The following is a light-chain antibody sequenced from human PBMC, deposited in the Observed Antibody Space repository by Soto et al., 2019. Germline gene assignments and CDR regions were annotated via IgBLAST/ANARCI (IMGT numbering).Light chain of an antibody. CDR1: RGSIASNY. CDR2: EDN. CDR3: QSFVATNQV. V-gene: IGLV6-57*01. J-gene: IGLJ3*02. Sequence: NFMLTQPHSVSESPGKTVIISCTRSRGSIASNYVQWYQQRPGSSPTTVIYEDNQRPSGVPNRFCRSIDSSSNSASLTSSGLETEDEADYFCQSFVATNQVFGGGTKVTVL.